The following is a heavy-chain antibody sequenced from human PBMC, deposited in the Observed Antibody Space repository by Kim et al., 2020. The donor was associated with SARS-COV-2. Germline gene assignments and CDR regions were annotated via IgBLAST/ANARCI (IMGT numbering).Heavy chain of an antibody. CDR3: ARGPLRYFDMTIAN. CDR1: GGSFSGYY. D-gene: IGHD3-9*01. CDR2: INHSGST. Sequence: SETLSLTCAVYGGSFSGYYWSWIRQPPGKGLEWIGEINHSGSTNYNPSLKSRVTISVDTSKNQFSLKLSSVTAADTAVYYCARGPLRYFDMTIANWGQGTLVTVSS. J-gene: IGHJ4*02. V-gene: IGHV4-34*01.